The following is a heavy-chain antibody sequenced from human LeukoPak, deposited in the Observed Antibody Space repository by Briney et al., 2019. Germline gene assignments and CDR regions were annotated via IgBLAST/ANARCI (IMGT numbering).Heavy chain of an antibody. J-gene: IGHJ3*02. CDR1: GGSISSSNW. V-gene: IGHV4-4*02. CDR3: ARQDYDILTGYYNGAFDI. CDR2: IYHSGST. Sequence: PSETLSLTCAVSGGSISSSNWWSWVRQPPGKGLEWIGEIYHSGSTNYNPSLKSRVTISVDTSKNQFSLKLSSVTSADTAVYYCARQDYDILTGYYNGAFDIWGQGTMVTVSS. D-gene: IGHD3-9*01.